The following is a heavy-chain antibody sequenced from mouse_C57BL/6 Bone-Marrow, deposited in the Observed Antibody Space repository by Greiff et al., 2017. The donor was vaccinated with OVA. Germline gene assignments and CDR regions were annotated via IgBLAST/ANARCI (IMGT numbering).Heavy chain of an antibody. CDR3: ARYPPSYSNWYFDV. V-gene: IGHV1-42*01. J-gene: IGHJ1*03. CDR2: INPSTGGT. CDR1: GYSFTGYY. Sequence: VQLQQSGPELVKPGASVKISCKASGYSFTGYYMNWVKQSPEKSLEWIGEINPSTGGTTYNQKFKAKATLTVDKSSSTAYMQLKSLTSEDSAVYYCARYPPSYSNWYFDVWGTGTTVTVSS. D-gene: IGHD2-10*01.